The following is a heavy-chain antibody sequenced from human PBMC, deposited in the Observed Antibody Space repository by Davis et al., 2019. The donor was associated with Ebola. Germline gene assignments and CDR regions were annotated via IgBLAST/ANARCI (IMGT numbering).Heavy chain of an antibody. CDR1: GGSISSSNW. D-gene: IGHD6-13*01. CDR3: ARAYSSSWYGENWFDP. V-gene: IGHV4-4*02. CDR2: IYHSGST. Sequence: GSLRLSCAVSGGSISSSNWWSWVRQPPGKGLEWIGEIYHSGSTNYNPSLKSRVTISVDKSKNQFSLKLSSVTAADTAVYYCARAYSSSWYGENWFDPWGQGTLVTVSS. J-gene: IGHJ5*02.